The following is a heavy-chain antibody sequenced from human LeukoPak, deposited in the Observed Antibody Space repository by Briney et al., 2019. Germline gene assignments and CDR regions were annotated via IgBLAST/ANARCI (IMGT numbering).Heavy chain of an antibody. J-gene: IGHJ4*02. V-gene: IGHV1-18*01. CDR2: ISAYNGST. D-gene: IGHD2-2*01. Sequence: ASVKVSCKASAYTFTSYGITWVRQAPGQGLEWMGWISAYNGSTNYAQKLQGRVTMTTDTSTSTACMELRSLRSDDTAVYYCARGPYIVVVPAAMPFDYWGQGTLVTVSS. CDR3: ARGPYIVVVPAAMPFDY. CDR1: AYTFTSYG.